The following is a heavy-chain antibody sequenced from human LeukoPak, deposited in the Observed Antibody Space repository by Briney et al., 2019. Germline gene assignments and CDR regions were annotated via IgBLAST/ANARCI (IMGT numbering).Heavy chain of an antibody. CDR1: GVTFNSNA. V-gene: IGHV1-69*05. CDR3: ARGRSGVPAVTYNWFGP. CDR2: ITPIFGST. D-gene: IGHD6-13*01. Sequence: GASVKVSCKASGVTFNSNAFRWVRQAPGQGLEWMGGITPIFGSTKYAQKFQGRVTVTTDESTSTAYMELSDLRSDDTAVYYCARGRSGVPAVTYNWFGPWGQGTLVTVSS. J-gene: IGHJ5*02.